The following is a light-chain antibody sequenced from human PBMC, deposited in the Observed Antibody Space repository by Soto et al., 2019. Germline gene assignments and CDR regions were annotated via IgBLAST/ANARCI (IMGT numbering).Light chain of an antibody. CDR1: SSDVGGYIY. V-gene: IGLV2-14*01. CDR3: SSYTTSSSYV. CDR2: DVT. Sequence: QSLLTQPASVSGSPGQSITISCTGTSSDVGGYIYVSWYQQQPGKAPKLMIYDVTSRPSGVSYRFSGSRSGNTASLTISGLQAEDEADYYCSSYTTSSSYVFGTGTKVTVL. J-gene: IGLJ1*01.